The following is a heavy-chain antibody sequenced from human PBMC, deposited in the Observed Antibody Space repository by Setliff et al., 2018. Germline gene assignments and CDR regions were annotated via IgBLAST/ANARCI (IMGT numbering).Heavy chain of an antibody. Sequence: LRLSCVASGFTFGAYTLTWVRQAPGKGLEWVADIRQDGNNKYYVDSVKGRFTISRDNAKNSLYLHMNSLRAEDTALYYCAREVWNIYDNSWSGYSDHWGQGTLVTVSS. V-gene: IGHV3-7*03. J-gene: IGHJ4*02. CDR3: AREVWNIYDNSWSGYSDH. CDR1: GFTFGAYT. CDR2: IRQDGNNK. D-gene: IGHD3-3*01.